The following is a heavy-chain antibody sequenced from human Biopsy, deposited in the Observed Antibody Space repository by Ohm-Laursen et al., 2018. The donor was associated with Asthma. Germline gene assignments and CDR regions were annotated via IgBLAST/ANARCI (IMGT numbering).Heavy chain of an antibody. CDR3: ARGFICRGDHCPGPSAFDM. D-gene: IGHD2-15*01. Sequence: SLRLSCAASVFTFSRFGMHWVRRAPGKGLEWVALISYDGYNKYYIDSVKGRFTISRDNSENTMYLQMNGLRAEDTAVYYCARGFICRGDHCPGPSAFDMWGQGTMVTVSS. CDR2: ISYDGYNK. CDR1: VFTFSRFG. J-gene: IGHJ3*02. V-gene: IGHV3-30*03.